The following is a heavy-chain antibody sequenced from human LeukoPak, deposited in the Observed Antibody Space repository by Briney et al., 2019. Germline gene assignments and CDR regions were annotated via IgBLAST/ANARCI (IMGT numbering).Heavy chain of an antibody. D-gene: IGHD2-2*01. V-gene: IGHV3-21*01. CDR3: ARSRKGYCSSTSCYGTQYYFDY. Sequence: GGSLRLSCAASGFTFSSYLMNWVGQAPGKGLEWVSSISSSSSYIYYADSVKGRFTISRDNAKNSLYLQMNSRRAEDTAVYYCARSRKGYCSSTSCYGTQYYFDYWGQGTLVTVSS. CDR2: ISSSSSYI. CDR1: GFTFSSYL. J-gene: IGHJ4*02.